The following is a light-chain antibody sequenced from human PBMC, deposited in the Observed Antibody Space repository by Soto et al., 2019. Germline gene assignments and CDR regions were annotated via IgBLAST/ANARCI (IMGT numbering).Light chain of an antibody. V-gene: IGLV2-14*02. CDR2: ETS. Sequence: QSALTQPASVSAAPGQSVTISCTGTSSDFGSYKFVSWYQHHPGTVPKVIIYETSKRPSGVSDRFSGSKSGNTAFLTISGLQAGDEADYYCISFTSTNTLVFGSGTKVTVL. CDR3: ISFTSTNTLV. CDR1: SSDFGSYKF. J-gene: IGLJ1*01.